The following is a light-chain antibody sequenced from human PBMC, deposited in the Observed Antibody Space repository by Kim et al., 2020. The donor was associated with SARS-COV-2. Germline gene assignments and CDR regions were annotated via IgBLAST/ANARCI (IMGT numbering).Light chain of an antibody. CDR3: QQYYSTLYT. Sequence: RATINCKSSPSILYSSNNKNYLAWYQQKPGQPPNLLIYWASTRESGFPDRFSGSGSGTDFTLTISCLQAEDVAVYYCQQYYSTLYTFGQGTKLEI. CDR2: WAS. J-gene: IGKJ2*01. CDR1: PSILYSSNNKNY. V-gene: IGKV4-1*01.